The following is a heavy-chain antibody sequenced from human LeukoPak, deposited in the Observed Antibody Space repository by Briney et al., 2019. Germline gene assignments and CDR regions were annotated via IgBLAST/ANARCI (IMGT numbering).Heavy chain of an antibody. J-gene: IGHJ4*02. CDR3: AREPYSSGWYFSYYFDY. CDR1: GFTFSSYG. D-gene: IGHD6-19*01. V-gene: IGHV3-30*03. CDR2: ISYDGSNK. Sequence: PGGSLRLSCATSGFTFSSYGMHWVRQAPGKGLEWVAVISYDGSNKYYADSVKGRFTISRDNSKNTLYLQMNSLRAEDTAVYYCAREPYSSGWYFSYYFDYWGQGTLVTVSS.